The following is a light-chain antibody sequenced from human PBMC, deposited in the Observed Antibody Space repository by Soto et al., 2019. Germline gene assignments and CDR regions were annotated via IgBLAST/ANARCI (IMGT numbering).Light chain of an antibody. CDR3: QQSYRTSWT. Sequence: DIQMTQSPSSLSASVGDTVTITCRASQSVSNFLNWFQQKPGKAPNLLIYAAASLQSGVPSRVSGIGSGKDFTLTISSLQPEDFATYYCQQSYRTSWTFGQGTKVEVK. CDR1: QSVSNF. J-gene: IGKJ1*01. V-gene: IGKV1-39*01. CDR2: AAA.